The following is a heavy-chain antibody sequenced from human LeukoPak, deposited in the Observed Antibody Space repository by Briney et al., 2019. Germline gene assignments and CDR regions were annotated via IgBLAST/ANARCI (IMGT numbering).Heavy chain of an antibody. D-gene: IGHD3-16*01. J-gene: IGHJ4*02. Sequence: GGSLRLSCAASGFTFSSYEMNWVRQAPGKGLEWVSYISSSGSTIYYADSVKGRFTISRDNAKNSLYLQMNSLRAEDKAVYYCARVYYDYVWGSLGLDYWGQGTLVTVSS. CDR2: ISSSGSTI. CDR1: GFTFSSYE. CDR3: ARVYYDYVWGSLGLDY. V-gene: IGHV3-48*03.